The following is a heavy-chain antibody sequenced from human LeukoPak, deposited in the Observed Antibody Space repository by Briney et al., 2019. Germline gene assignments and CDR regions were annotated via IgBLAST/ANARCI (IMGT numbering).Heavy chain of an antibody. CDR2: ITASGTAM. D-gene: IGHD1-26*01. V-gene: IGHV3-48*02. J-gene: IGHJ4*02. CDR3: ASSGSYRFDY. CDR1: GFTFSSYS. Sequence: GGSLRLSCAASGFTFSSYSMNWVRQAPGKGLEWVSHITASGTAMFYADSVKGHFTISRDNAKNSLYLQMNSLRDEGTAVYYCASSGSYRFDYWGQGTLVTVSS.